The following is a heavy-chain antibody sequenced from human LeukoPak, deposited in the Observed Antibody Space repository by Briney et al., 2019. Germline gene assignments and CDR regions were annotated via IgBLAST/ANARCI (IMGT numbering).Heavy chain of an antibody. CDR1: GFAFNSYA. CDR3: AKAGIGVVGYFDY. J-gene: IGHJ4*02. D-gene: IGHD6-19*01. Sequence: GGSLRLSCAASGFAFNSYAMSWVRQAPGKGLEWVSAIRGSGGGTYYADSVKGRFTISRDNSKNTLYLQMNSLRDEDTALYYCAKAGIGVVGYFDYWGQGTLVTVSS. CDR2: IRGSGGGT. V-gene: IGHV3-23*01.